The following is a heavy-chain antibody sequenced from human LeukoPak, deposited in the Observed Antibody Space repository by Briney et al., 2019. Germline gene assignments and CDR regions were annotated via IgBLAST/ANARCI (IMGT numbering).Heavy chain of an antibody. CDR1: GGSFSGYY. J-gene: IGHJ4*02. Sequence: PSETLSLTCAVYGGSFSGYYWSWIRQPAGKGLEWIGRIYTRGSTNYNPSLKSRVTMSVDTSKNQFSLKLSSVTAADTAVYYCARGGAFDPDYFDYWGQGTLVTVSS. CDR2: IYTRGST. V-gene: IGHV4-59*10. CDR3: ARGGAFDPDYFDY. D-gene: IGHD2/OR15-2a*01.